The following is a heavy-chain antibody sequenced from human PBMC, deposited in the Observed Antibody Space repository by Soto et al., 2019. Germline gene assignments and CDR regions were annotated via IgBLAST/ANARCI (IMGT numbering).Heavy chain of an antibody. J-gene: IGHJ5*02. CDR1: GGSFSGYY. CDR2: INHSGST. V-gene: IGHV4-34*01. D-gene: IGHD3-3*01. CDR3: ARGTRITIFGVVMNWFDP. Sequence: QVQLQQWGAGLLKPSETLSLTCAVYGGSFSGYYWSWIRQPPGKGLEWIGEINHSGSTNYNPSLKSRVTISVDTSQNQFALKLSSVTAADTAVYYCARGTRITIFGVVMNWFDPWGQGTLVTVSS.